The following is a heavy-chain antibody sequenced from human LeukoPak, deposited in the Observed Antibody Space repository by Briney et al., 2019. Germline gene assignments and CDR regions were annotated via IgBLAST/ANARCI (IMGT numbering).Heavy chain of an antibody. CDR1: GFNFRSYR. CDR2: MNSDGSSI. CDR3: ARGESSSWYD. J-gene: IGHJ4*02. D-gene: IGHD6-13*01. Sequence: GGSLRLSCAASGFNFRSYRMHWVRQGPGKGLVWVSGMNSDGSSIVYADSVKGRFTISRDNANNTLYLQMNSLRAEDTAVHYCARGESSSWYDWGQGTLVTVSS. V-gene: IGHV3-74*01.